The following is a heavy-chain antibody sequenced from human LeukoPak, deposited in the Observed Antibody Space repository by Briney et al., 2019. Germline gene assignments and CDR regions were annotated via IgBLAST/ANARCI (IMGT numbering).Heavy chain of an antibody. J-gene: IGHJ3*02. CDR2: ISTDGSST. D-gene: IGHD6-6*01. Sequence: SGGSLRLSCAASGFTFSSYWMHWVRQAPGKGLVWVSRISTDGSSTNSADSVKGRFTISRDNAKNTLYLQMNSLRAEDTAVYYCVREYSSSPGRAFDIWGQGTMVTVSP. V-gene: IGHV3-74*01. CDR1: GFTFSSYW. CDR3: VREYSSSPGRAFDI.